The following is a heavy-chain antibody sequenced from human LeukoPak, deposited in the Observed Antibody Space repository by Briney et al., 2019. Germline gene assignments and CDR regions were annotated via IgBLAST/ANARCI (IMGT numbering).Heavy chain of an antibody. Sequence: GGSLRLSYTMSGFSNDWMACVRQAPEKGLEWVATINQDGSQIYYVDSMKGRFTISRDNAKKSLYLQLTSLRADDTAVYYCAREIREAPVSNWGQGTLVTVSS. J-gene: IGHJ4*02. V-gene: IGHV3-7*01. CDR3: AREIREAPVSN. CDR2: INQDGSQI. D-gene: IGHD5/OR15-5a*01. CDR1: GFSNDW.